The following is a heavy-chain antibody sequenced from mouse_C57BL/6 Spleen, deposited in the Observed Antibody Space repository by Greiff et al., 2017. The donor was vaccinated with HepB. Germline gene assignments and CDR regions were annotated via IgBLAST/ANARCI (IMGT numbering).Heavy chain of an antibody. J-gene: IGHJ2*01. Sequence: DVMLVESGGDLVKPGGSLKLSCAASGFTFSSYGMSWVRQTPDKRLEWVATISSGGSYTYYPDSVKGRFTISRDNAKNTLYLQMSSPKSEDTAMYYCARQDYYGSSPSFDYWGQGTTLTVSS. CDR1: GFTFSSYG. V-gene: IGHV5-6*02. CDR2: ISSGGSYT. D-gene: IGHD1-1*01. CDR3: ARQDYYGSSPSFDY.